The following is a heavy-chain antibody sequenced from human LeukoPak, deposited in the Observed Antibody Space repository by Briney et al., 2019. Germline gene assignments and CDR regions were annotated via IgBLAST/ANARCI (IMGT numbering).Heavy chain of an antibody. CDR3: ARARDAADAFDI. Sequence: SETLSLTCTVSGGSISSSSYYWGWIRQPPGKGLEWIGSIYYSGSTNYNPSLKSRVTISVDTSKNQFSLKLSSVTAADTAVYYCARARDAADAFDIWGQGTMVTVSS. D-gene: IGHD6-25*01. CDR1: GGSISSSSYY. J-gene: IGHJ3*02. V-gene: IGHV4-39*07. CDR2: IYYSGST.